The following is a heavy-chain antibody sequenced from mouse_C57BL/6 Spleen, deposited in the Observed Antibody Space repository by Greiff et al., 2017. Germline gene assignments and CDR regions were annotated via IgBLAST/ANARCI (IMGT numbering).Heavy chain of an antibody. Sequence: EVKLQESGPELVKPGASVKMSCKASGYTFTDYNMHWVKQSHGKSLEWIGYINPNNGGTSYNQKFKGKATLTVNKSSSTAYVELRSLTSEDSAVYYCAREGTGTGAYWGQGTLVTVSA. CDR3: AREGTGTGAY. CDR2: INPNNGGT. D-gene: IGHD4-1*01. J-gene: IGHJ3*01. V-gene: IGHV1-22*01. CDR1: GYTFTDYN.